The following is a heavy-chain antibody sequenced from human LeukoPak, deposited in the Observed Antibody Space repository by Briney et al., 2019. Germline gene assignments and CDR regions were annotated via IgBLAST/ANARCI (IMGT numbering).Heavy chain of an antibody. CDR1: GCTFSSYE. Sequence: GGSLRLSCAASGCTFSSYEMNWVRQAPGKGREWVSYISGSGRTIYDADSVKGRFSISRDNAKNSLYLQMNSLRAEDTAVYYSARFCGGDSYYYFDYWGQGTLVTVSS. J-gene: IGHJ4*02. D-gene: IGHD2-21*02. V-gene: IGHV3-48*03. CDR3: ARFCGGDSYYYFDY. CDR2: ISGSGRTI.